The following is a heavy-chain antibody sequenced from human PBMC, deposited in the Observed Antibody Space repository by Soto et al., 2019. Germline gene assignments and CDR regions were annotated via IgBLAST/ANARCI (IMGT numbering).Heavy chain of an antibody. J-gene: IGHJ6*02. Sequence: SETLSLTCTVSGGSISSGDYYWSWIRQPPGKGLEWIGYNYYSGSTYYNPSLKSRVTISVDTSKNQFSLKLSSVTAADTAVYYCASAITIFGVVPVVWGQGTTVTVSS. CDR3: ASAITIFGVVPVV. CDR1: GGSISSGDYY. V-gene: IGHV4-30-4*01. CDR2: NYYSGST. D-gene: IGHD3-3*01.